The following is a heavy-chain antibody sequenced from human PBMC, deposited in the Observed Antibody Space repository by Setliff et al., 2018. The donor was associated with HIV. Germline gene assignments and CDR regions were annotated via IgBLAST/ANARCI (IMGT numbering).Heavy chain of an antibody. D-gene: IGHD3-10*01. J-gene: IGHJ6*03. CDR3: ARDRLGSGSSMDV. V-gene: IGHV3-48*01. CDR2: ISSDSRTT. Sequence: GGSLRLSCIASGFSLSTYSMNWVRQAPGKGLEWISYISSDSRTTYYADSVKGRFTISRDDAKTSLYLQMNSLRAEDTAVYYCARDRLGSGSSMDVRGKGTTVTVSS. CDR1: GFSLSTYS.